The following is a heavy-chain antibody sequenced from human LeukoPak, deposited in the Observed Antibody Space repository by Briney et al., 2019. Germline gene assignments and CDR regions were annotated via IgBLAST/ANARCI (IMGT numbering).Heavy chain of an antibody. Sequence: SGGSLRLSCAASGFTFSSYAMHWVRQAPGKGLEYVSAISSNGGSTYYANSVKGRFTISRDNSKNTLYLQMGSLRAEDMAVYYCARDLYSGSSLFDYWGQGTLVTVSS. CDR3: ARDLYSGSSLFDY. CDR1: GFTFSSYA. CDR2: ISSNGGST. V-gene: IGHV3-64*01. D-gene: IGHD1-26*01. J-gene: IGHJ4*02.